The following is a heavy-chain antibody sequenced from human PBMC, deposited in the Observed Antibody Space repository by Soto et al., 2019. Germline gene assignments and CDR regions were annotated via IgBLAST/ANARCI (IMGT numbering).Heavy chain of an antibody. CDR1: GFTFSSYA. V-gene: IGHV3-23*01. Sequence: GGSLRLSCAASGFTFSSYAMSWVRQAPGKGLEWVSAISGSGGSTYYADPVKGRFTISRANSKNTLNLQMNSLRAEATAVYYCAKPSSGSYYGDWGQGTLVTVSS. CDR3: AKPSSGSYYGD. D-gene: IGHD1-26*01. J-gene: IGHJ4*02. CDR2: ISGSGGST.